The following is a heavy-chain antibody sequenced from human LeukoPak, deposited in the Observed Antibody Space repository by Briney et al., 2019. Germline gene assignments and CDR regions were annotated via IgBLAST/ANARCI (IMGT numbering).Heavy chain of an antibody. V-gene: IGHV3-21*01. D-gene: IGHD3-10*01. J-gene: IGHJ4*02. CDR1: GFTFSSYS. Sequence: PGGSLRLSCATSGFTFSSYSMNWVRQAPGTGLEWVSSISSGGDYIYYADSVKGRFTISRDNAKNSLYLQMTSLRAEDTAVYYCASTNHYYGSGTYDYYFDYWGQGTLVTVSS. CDR3: ASTNHYYGSGTYDYYFDY. CDR2: ISSGGDYI.